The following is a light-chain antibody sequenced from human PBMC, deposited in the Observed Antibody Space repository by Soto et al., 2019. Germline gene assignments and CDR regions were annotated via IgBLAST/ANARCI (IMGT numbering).Light chain of an antibody. V-gene: IGKV3-15*01. CDR2: GAS. CDR1: QSFTPN. CDR3: QQYRT. Sequence: EIVMTQSPATLPGPPGERATFSCRASQSFTPNLAWNRQNPAQPPRLLIYGASTGATGIPARFCGRGSGPVFTLTICRLQSVGFAVYYCQQYRTFGQGTKVEIK. J-gene: IGKJ1*01.